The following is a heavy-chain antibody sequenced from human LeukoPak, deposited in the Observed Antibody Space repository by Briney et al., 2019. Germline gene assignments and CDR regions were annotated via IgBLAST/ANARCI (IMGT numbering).Heavy chain of an antibody. CDR2: IYYSGST. D-gene: IGHD3-3*01. CDR1: GGSISSYY. Sequence: SETLSLTCTVSGGSISSYYWSWIRQPPGKGLEWIGYIYYSGSTNYNPSLKSRVTISVDTSKNQFSLKLSSVTAADTAVYYCARDRRYYDFWSGYYPDAFDIWGQGTMVTVSS. V-gene: IGHV4-59*01. CDR3: ARDRRYYDFWSGYYPDAFDI. J-gene: IGHJ3*02.